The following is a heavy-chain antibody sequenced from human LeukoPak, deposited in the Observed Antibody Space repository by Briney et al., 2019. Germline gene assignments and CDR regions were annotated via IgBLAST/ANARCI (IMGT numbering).Heavy chain of an antibody. V-gene: IGHV3-7*05. CDR1: GFLFSNSW. Sequence: GGSLRLSCADSGFLFSNSWMAWVRQAPGRGLEWLANINQDGSAKTCVDSVKGRFTISRDNSKNTLYLQMNSLRVEDTAVYYCARDPYSGSFYGDDWGQGTLVTVSS. CDR2: INQDGSAK. J-gene: IGHJ4*02. CDR3: ARDPYSGSFYGDD. D-gene: IGHD1-26*01.